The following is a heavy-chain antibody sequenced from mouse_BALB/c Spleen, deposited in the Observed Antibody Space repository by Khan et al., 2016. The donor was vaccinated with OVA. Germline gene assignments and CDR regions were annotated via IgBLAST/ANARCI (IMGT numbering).Heavy chain of an antibody. CDR3: VRYYGSRFAY. CDR2: IYPGNDDT. J-gene: IGHJ3*01. CDR1: GYTFSSSW. V-gene: IGHV1-80*01. Sequence: QVQLKESGAELVRPGSSVKISCKAPGYTFSSSWMNWVKQRPGQGLEWIGQIYPGNDDTDYNGKFKDKVTLTADKSSRTAYMQLTSLTSEDSAVYFCVRYYGSRFAYWGQGTLVTVSA. D-gene: IGHD1-1*01.